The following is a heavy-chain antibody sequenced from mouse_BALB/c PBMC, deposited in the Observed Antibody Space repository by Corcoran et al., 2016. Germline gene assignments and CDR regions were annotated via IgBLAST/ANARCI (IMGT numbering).Heavy chain of an antibody. V-gene: IGHV9-1*02. CDR3: ARGDSSNFDY. J-gene: IGHJ2*01. CDR1: GYTFTNYG. D-gene: IGHD3-3*01. CDR2: INTYTGEP. Sequence: QIQLVQSGPELKKPGETVKISCKASGYTFTNYGMNWVKQAPGKGLKWMGWINTYTGEPTYADDFKGRFAFSLETSASTAYLQINNLKNEDMATYFFARGDSSNFDYWGQGTTLTVSS.